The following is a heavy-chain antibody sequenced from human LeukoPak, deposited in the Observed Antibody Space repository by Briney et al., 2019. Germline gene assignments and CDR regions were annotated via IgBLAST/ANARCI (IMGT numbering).Heavy chain of an antibody. CDR2: IYYSGST. CDR3: ARLNNSSSWYFGEYFQH. Sequence: SETLSLTCTVSGGSISSSSYYWGWIRQPPGKGLGWIGSIYYSGSTYYNPSLKSRVTISVDTSKNQFSLKLSSVTAADTAVYYCARLNNSSSWYFGEYFQHWGQGTLVTVSS. J-gene: IGHJ1*01. D-gene: IGHD6-13*01. CDR1: GGSISSSSYY. V-gene: IGHV4-39*01.